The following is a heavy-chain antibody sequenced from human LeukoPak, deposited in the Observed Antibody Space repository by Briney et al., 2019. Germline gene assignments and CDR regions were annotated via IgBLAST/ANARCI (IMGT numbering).Heavy chain of an antibody. CDR3: ARVLLRFGWFDP. D-gene: IGHD3-3*01. CDR1: GFTFITNA. Sequence: GGSLRLSCAASGFTFITNAMSWVRQAPGKGLEWVSAISGSGGSTYYADSVKGRFTISRDNSKNTLYLQMNSLRAEDTAVYYCARVLLRFGWFDPWGQGTLVTVSS. CDR2: ISGSGGST. V-gene: IGHV3-23*01. J-gene: IGHJ5*02.